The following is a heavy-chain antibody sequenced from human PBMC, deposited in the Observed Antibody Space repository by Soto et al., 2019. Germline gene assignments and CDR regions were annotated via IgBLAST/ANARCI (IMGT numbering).Heavy chain of an antibody. CDR2: ISSSGTTI. CDR1: EFTFSDYY. D-gene: IGHD5-12*01. CDR3: ARVDGGYERYMDV. V-gene: IGHV3-11*01. J-gene: IGHJ6*03. Sequence: PGGSLRLSCAASEFTFSDYYMSWIRQAPGKGLEWVSYISSSGTTIYYADSVKGRFTISRDNAKNSLYLQMNSLRAEDTAVYYCARVDGGYERYMDVWGKGTTVTVSS.